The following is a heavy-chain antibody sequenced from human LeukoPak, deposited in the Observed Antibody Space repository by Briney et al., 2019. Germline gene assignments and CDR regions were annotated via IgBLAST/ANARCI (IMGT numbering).Heavy chain of an antibody. J-gene: IGHJ3*01. V-gene: IGHV3-15*01. CDR1: GFSFSTAS. CDR3: TTDPGD. CDR2: IKSKTDGGTT. Sequence: KPGGSLRLSCTASGFSFSTASMSWVGQAQGKGLEWVGRIKSKTDGGTTDYAAPVKGRFTISRDDSKNTLYLLMNSLKTEDTAVYYCTTDPGDWGQGTMVTVSS. D-gene: IGHD3-16*01.